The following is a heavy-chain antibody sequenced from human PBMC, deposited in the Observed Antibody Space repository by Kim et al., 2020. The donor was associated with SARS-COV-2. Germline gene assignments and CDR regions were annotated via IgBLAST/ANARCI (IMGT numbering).Heavy chain of an antibody. CDR1: GFTFDDYA. V-gene: IGHV3-9*01. J-gene: IGHJ4*02. D-gene: IGHD5-12*01. Sequence: GGSLRLSCAASGFTFDDYAMHWVRQAPGKGLEWVSGISWNSGSIGYADSVKGRFTISRDNAKNSLYLQMNSLRAEDTALYYCAKDSGIFVYGGYVGFDYWGQGTLVTVSS. CDR3: AKDSGIFVYGGYVGFDY. CDR2: ISWNSGSI.